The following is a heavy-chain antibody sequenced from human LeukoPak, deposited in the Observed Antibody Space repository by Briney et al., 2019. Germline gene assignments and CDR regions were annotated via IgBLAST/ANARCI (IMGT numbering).Heavy chain of an antibody. CDR3: AKRDSSGYSHYFAY. J-gene: IGHJ4*02. CDR2: ISGSGMTT. V-gene: IGHV3-23*01. Sequence: PGGSLRLSCAASGLTFNNYAMSWVRQAPGKGLEWVSAISGSGMTTYYADSVKGRFTISRDNSKNTLYLQMNSLRAEDTAVYYCAKRDSSGYSHYFAYWGQGTLVTVSS. D-gene: IGHD3-22*01. CDR1: GLTFNNYA.